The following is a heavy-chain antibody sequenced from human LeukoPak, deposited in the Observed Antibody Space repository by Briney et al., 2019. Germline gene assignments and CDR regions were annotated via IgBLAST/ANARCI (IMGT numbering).Heavy chain of an antibody. Sequence: GASVKVSCKASGYTFTSYDINWVRQATGQGLEWMGWMNPNSGNTGYAQKFQGRVTMTRNTSISTAYMELSSLRSGDTAVYYCARSDVEMASYDYWGQGTLVTVSS. D-gene: IGHD2-15*01. V-gene: IGHV1-8*01. CDR1: GYTFTSYD. CDR3: ARSDVEMASYDY. J-gene: IGHJ4*02. CDR2: MNPNSGNT.